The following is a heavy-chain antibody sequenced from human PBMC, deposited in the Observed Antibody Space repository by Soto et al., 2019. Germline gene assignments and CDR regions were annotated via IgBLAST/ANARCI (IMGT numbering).Heavy chain of an antibody. J-gene: IGHJ4*02. Sequence: QVQLVQSGAEVKKPGASVKVSCKASGYTFTNYGISWVRQAPGQGLEWMGWISANNGNTNYEQKLQGRVTITTDTSSSTAYMELRSLRSDETAVYSGESYRGSSALGDWGQGPLVTVSS. CDR2: ISANNGNT. D-gene: IGHD1-26*01. CDR3: ESYRGSSALGD. V-gene: IGHV1-18*01. CDR1: GYTFTNYG.